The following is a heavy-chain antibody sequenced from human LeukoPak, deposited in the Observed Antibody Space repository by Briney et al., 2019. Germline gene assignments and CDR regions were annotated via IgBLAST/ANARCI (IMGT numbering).Heavy chain of an antibody. CDR3: ATVSVGAAFDP. D-gene: IGHD1-26*01. V-gene: IGHV1-69*13. CDR2: TILILRTV. CDR1: GGTFNNYA. J-gene: IGHJ5*02. Sequence: SVKVSCKASGGTFNNYAIGWVRQAPGQGLEWMGGTILILRTVDYAQKFQGRVTITANESASTVYMELSSLRSEDTAVYYCATVSVGAAFDPWGQGTLVTVSS.